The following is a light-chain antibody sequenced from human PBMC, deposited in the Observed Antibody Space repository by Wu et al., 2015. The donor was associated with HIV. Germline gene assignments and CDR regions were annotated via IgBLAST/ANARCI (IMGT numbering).Light chain of an antibody. CDR1: QSVSAS. V-gene: IGKV3-15*01. J-gene: IGKJ4*01. Sequence: EAVVTQSPATLSVSPGERATLSCRASQSVSASFAWYQQKPGQAPRLLIYGTSTRATGVPARFSGRGSGTEFTLTISSLQSEDFAVYYCLQYINWPPVFTFGGGTKVEIK. CDR3: LQYINWPPVFT. CDR2: GTS.